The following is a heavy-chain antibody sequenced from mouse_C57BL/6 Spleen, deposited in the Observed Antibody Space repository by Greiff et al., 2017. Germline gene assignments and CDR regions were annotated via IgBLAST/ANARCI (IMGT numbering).Heavy chain of an antibody. J-gene: IGHJ1*03. V-gene: IGHV3-6*01. CDR1: GYSITSGYY. Sequence: EVQLVESGPGLVKPSQSLSLTCSVTGYSITSGYYWNWIRQFPGNKLEWMGYISYDGSNNYNPSPKNRISSTRDTSKNQFFLKLNSVTTEYTATYYCARVAYDGYYVGYFDVWGTGTTVTVSS. D-gene: IGHD2-3*01. CDR2: ISYDGSN. CDR3: ARVAYDGYYVGYFDV.